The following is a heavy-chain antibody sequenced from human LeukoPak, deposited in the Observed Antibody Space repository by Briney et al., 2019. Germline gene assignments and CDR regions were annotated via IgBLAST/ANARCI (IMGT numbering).Heavy chain of an antibody. J-gene: IGHJ6*03. CDR3: ARVVGLTGYSSSWYSGYYYYMDV. V-gene: IGHV1-69*06. D-gene: IGHD6-13*01. CDR2: IIPIFGTT. CDR1: GYTFTSYG. Sequence: AVKVSCKASGYTFTSYGISWVRQAPGQGLEWMGGIIPIFGTTNYAQKFQDRVTITADKSTSTAYMELSSLRSEDTAVYYCARVVGLTGYSSSWYSGYYYYMDVWGKGTTVTVSS.